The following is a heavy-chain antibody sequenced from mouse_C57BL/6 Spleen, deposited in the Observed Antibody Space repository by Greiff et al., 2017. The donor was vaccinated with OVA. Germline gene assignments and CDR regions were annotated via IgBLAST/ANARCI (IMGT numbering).Heavy chain of an antibody. D-gene: IGHD3-1*01. CDR1: GFNIKDDY. J-gene: IGHJ2*01. V-gene: IGHV14-4*01. CDR2: IDPENGDT. CDR3: TTIGTLGY. Sequence: VQLKQSGAELVRPGASVKLSCTASGFNIKDDYMHWVKQRPEQGLEWIGWIDPENGDTEYASKFQGKATITADTSSNTAYLQLSSLTSEDTAVYYCTTIGTLGYWGQGTTLTVSS.